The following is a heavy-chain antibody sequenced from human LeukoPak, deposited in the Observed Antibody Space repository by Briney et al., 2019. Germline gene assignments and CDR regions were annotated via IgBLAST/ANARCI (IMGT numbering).Heavy chain of an antibody. D-gene: IGHD6-25*01. J-gene: IGHJ4*02. CDR3: TRQGPSSVPHYFDY. V-gene: IGHV4-59*08. CDR2: IYYTGST. Sequence: SETLSLTCTVSGGSISSYYWSWIRQPPGKELEWIGYIYYTGSTNYNPSLESRVTISVDMSKNQFSLKLSSVTAADTAVYYCTRQGPSSVPHYFDYWGQGTLVTVSS. CDR1: GGSISSYY.